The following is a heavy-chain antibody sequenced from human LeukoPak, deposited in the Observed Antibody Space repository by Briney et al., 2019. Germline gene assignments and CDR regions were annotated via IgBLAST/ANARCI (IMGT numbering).Heavy chain of an antibody. D-gene: IGHD3-22*01. CDR2: IXXNSGGT. V-gene: IGHV1-2*02. CDR1: GYTFTGYY. Sequence: CKAXGYTFTGYYMHWVRQAPGQGLEWMGXIXXNSGGTNYAQKFQGRVTMTRDTSISTAYMELSRLRSDDTAVYYCARDPAYYDSSGPATRFDPWGQGTLVTVSS. CDR3: ARDPAYYDSSGPATRFDP. J-gene: IGHJ5*02.